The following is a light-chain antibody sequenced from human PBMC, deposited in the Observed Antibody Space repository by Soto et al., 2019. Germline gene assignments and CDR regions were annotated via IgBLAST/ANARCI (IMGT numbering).Light chain of an antibody. J-gene: IGKJ5*01. CDR3: QQYNNWPPIT. V-gene: IGKV3-15*01. CDR2: GAS. Sequence: EIVMTQSPATLSVSPGERATLSCRASQSVSSSLAWYQQKPGQAPRLLIYGASTRATGIPARFSGSGSETEFTLTISSLQSEDFAVYYCQQYNNWPPITCGQGTRLEIK. CDR1: QSVSSS.